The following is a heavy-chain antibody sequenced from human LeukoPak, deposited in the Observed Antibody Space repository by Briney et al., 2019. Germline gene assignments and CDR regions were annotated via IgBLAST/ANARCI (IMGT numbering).Heavy chain of an antibody. J-gene: IGHJ4*02. CDR2: INHSGST. CDR3: AREMGTGSDYFDY. Sequence: KPSETLSLTCAVYGVSFSGYYWSWIRQPPGKGLEWIGEINHSGSTNYNPSLKSRVTISVDTSKNQFSLKLSSVTAADTAVYYCAREMGTGSDYFDYWGQGTLVTVSS. D-gene: IGHD3/OR15-3a*01. CDR1: GVSFSGYY. V-gene: IGHV4-34*01.